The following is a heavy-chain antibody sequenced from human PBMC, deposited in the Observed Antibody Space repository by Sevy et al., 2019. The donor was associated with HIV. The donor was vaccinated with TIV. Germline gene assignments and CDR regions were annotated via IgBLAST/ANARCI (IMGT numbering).Heavy chain of an antibody. J-gene: IGHJ4*02. CDR1: GYTFTGYD. CDR3: ARGPIGGSYRGLDY. V-gene: IGHV1-8*01. Sequence: ASVKVSCKASGYTFTGYDMNWVRQATGQGLEWMGWMNPSSGNTGYAQKFQGRVTMTRNTSISTAYMELSSLRSEDTAVYYCARGPIGGSYRGLDYWGQGSLVTVSS. D-gene: IGHD1-26*01. CDR2: MNPSSGNT.